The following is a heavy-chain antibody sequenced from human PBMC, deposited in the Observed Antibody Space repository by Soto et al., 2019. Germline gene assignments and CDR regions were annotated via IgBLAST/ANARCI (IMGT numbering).Heavy chain of an antibody. CDR3: AREIMEPGSYCSSTSGYRHGFYYFDY. Sequence: ASVKVSCKASGYTFTGYYMHWVRQAPGQGLEWMGWINPNSGGTNYAQKFQGWVTMTRDTSISTAYMELSRLRSDDTAVYYCAREIMEPGSYCSSTSGYRHGFYYFDYWGRGTLVTVSS. J-gene: IGHJ4*02. D-gene: IGHD2-2*01. CDR2: INPNSGGT. V-gene: IGHV1-2*04. CDR1: GYTFTGYY.